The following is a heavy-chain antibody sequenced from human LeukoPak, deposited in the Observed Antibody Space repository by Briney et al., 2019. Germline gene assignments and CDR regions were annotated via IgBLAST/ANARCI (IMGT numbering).Heavy chain of an antibody. CDR3: ARHRESTSWGMLHYYYYYMDV. D-gene: IGHD2-2*01. CDR2: IYYSGST. Sequence: PSETLSLTCTDSGYSISSGYYCDWFRQPPGKGLEWIGSIYYSGSTYYNPSLKSRVTISVDTSKNQFSLKLSSVTAADTAVYYCARHRESTSWGMLHYYYYYMDVWGKGTTVTVSS. J-gene: IGHJ6*03. CDR1: GYSISSGYY. V-gene: IGHV4-38-2*02.